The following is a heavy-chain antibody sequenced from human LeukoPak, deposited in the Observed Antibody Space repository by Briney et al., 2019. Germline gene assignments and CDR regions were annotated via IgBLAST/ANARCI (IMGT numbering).Heavy chain of an antibody. CDR3: ARRPDYGDY. CDR1: GYSFTGYY. CDR2: ISPNSGGT. J-gene: IGHJ4*02. V-gene: IGHV1-2*02. Sequence: ASVKVSCKASGYSFTGYYIHWVRQAPGQGREWMGWISPNSGGTNYAQKFQGRVTMTRVTSISTVYMELSGLRSDDTAVYYCARRPDYGDYWGQGTLVTVSS.